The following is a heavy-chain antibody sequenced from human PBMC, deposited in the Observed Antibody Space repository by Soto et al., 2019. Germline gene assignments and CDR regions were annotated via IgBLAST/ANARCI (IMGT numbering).Heavy chain of an antibody. CDR2: IYYSGST. D-gene: IGHD3-16*02. V-gene: IGHV4-59*01. CDR1: GGSISSYY. CDR3: ARDRGYDYIWGSYRSYAFDI. Sequence: PSETLSLTCTVSGGSISSYYWSWIRQPPGKGLEWIGYIYYSGSTNYNPSLKSRVTISVDTSKNQFSLKLSSVTAADTAVYYCARDRGYDYIWGSYRSYAFDIWGQGTMVTVSS. J-gene: IGHJ3*02.